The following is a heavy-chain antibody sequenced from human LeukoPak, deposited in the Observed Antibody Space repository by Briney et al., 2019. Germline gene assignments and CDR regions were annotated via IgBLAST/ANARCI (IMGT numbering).Heavy chain of an antibody. Sequence: GGSLRLSCAASGFTFSTYWMAWVRQAPGKGLEWVANIKGDESARHQTDSVKGRFTISRDNAQNSVYLQMSSLRGEDTAVYYCARDVGGSLDYWGQGTLVTVSS. V-gene: IGHV3-7*01. J-gene: IGHJ4*02. CDR1: GFTFSTYW. D-gene: IGHD1-26*01. CDR2: IKGDESAR. CDR3: ARDVGGSLDY.